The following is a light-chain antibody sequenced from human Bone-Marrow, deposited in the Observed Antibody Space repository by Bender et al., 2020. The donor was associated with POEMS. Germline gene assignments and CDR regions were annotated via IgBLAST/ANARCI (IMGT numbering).Light chain of an antibody. Sequence: QSALTQPPSASGSPGQSVTISCTGTSSDVGGYKFVSWYQQHPGKAPKLIIYEVSKRPSGVSNRFSGSKSGNTASLTISGLQAEDEADYYCSSYTSSSTLAVFGGGTKLTVL. CDR1: SSDVGGYKF. CDR2: EVS. J-gene: IGLJ2*01. CDR3: SSYTSSSTLAV. V-gene: IGLV2-14*01.